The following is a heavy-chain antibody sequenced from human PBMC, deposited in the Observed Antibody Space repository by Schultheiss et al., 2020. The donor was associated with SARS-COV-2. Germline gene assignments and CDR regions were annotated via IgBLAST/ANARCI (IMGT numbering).Heavy chain of an antibody. Sequence: GGSLRLSCAASGFTVSSNYMSWVRQAPGKGLEWVANIKQDGSEKYYVDSVKGRFTISRDNAKNSLYLQMNSLRAEDTAVYYCARDSSGQYYYYGMDVWGQGTTVTVSS. CDR3: ARDSSGQYYYYGMDV. V-gene: IGHV3-7*01. CDR1: GFTVSSNY. D-gene: IGHD3-22*01. CDR2: IKQDGSEK. J-gene: IGHJ6*02.